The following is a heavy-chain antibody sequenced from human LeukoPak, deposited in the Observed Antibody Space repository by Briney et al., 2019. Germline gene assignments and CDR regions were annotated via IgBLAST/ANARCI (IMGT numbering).Heavy chain of an antibody. D-gene: IGHD5-12*01. Sequence: PGGSLRLSCVASEFSVSYIYMTWVRQAPGKGLEWVSVIYPAGHTYYADSVRGRFTISRDNSKNTLYLQMNNLRAEDTAVYYCAETRGYSGYDHIDSWGQGTLVTVSS. J-gene: IGHJ4*02. CDR2: IYPAGHT. CDR1: EFSVSYIY. CDR3: AETRGYSGYDHIDS. V-gene: IGHV3-66*01.